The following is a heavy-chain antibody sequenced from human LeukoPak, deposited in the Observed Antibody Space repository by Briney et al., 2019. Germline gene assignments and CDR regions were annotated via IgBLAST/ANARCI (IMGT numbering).Heavy chain of an antibody. CDR1: GGSISSYY. D-gene: IGHD6-13*01. CDR3: ARGFGPNSSSWCAIDY. V-gene: IGHV4-59*08. Sequence: SETLSLTCAVSGGSISSYYWSWIRQPPGGGLEWIGSIHYSGSTSYNSSLKSRVTISIDTSKNQFSLKLSSVTAADTAVYFCARGFGPNSSSWCAIDYWGQGTPVTVSS. CDR2: IHYSGST. J-gene: IGHJ4*02.